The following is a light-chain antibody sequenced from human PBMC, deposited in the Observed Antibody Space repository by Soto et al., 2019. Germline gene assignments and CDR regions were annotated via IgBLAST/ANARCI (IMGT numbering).Light chain of an antibody. CDR3: QHYNSYSEA. CDR2: KAS. V-gene: IGKV1-5*03. CDR1: QTISSW. J-gene: IGKJ1*01. Sequence: DFQMTQSPSTLSASVGDRVTITCRASQTISSWLAWYQQKPGKAPKLLIYKASTLKSGVPSRFSGGGSGTEFTLTISSLQPDDFATYYCQHYNSYSEAFGQGTKVDIK.